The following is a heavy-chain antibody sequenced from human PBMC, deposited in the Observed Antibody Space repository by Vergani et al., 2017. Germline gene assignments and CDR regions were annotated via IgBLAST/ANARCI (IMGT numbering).Heavy chain of an antibody. Sequence: QVQLVQSGAEVKKPGSSVKVSCKASGGTFSSYAISWVRKAPGQGLEWMGGIIPIFGIANYAQKFQGRVTFPADTSTSTAYMELSSLRSEDTAVYYCARGGEGRWELSPLPHYYHGMDVWGQGTTVTVSS. D-gene: IGHD1-26*01. CDR1: GGTFSSYA. J-gene: IGHJ6*02. CDR2: IIPIFGIA. CDR3: ARGGEGRWELSPLPHYYHGMDV. V-gene: IGHV1-69*17.